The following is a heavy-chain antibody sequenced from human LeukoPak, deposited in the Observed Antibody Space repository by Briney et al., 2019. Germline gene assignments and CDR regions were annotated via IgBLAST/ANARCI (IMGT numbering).Heavy chain of an antibody. CDR2: IYPSDGST. CDR1: GYSFTSNY. CDR3: ARDQEGFDY. V-gene: IGHV1-46*01. Sequence: GASVKVSCKASGYSFTSNYIHWVRQAPGQGLEWMGMIYPSDGSTSYAQKFQGRVTVTRDTSTSTVHMELSGLRSEDTAVYYCARDQEGFDYWGQGTLVTVSS. J-gene: IGHJ4*02.